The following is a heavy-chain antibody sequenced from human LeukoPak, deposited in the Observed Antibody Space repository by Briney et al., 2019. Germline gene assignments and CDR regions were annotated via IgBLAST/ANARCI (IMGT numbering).Heavy chain of an antibody. J-gene: IGHJ4*02. D-gene: IGHD3-10*01. CDR1: GFSFDDYA. CDR3: AKDQGRSGFFSRGPFDY. Sequence: GRSLRLSCAASGFSFDDYAMHWARQAPGKGLEWVSSISWSSDSIGYADSVEGRFTISRDNAKNSLYLQMNSLRPEDTALYYCAKDQGRSGFFSRGPFDYWGQGTLVTVSS. CDR2: ISWSSDSI. V-gene: IGHV3-9*01.